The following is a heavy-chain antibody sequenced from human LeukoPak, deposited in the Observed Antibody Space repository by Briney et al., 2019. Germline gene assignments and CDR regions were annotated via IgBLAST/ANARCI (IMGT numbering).Heavy chain of an antibody. J-gene: IGHJ3*02. V-gene: IGHV4-31*03. CDR1: GGSISSGGYY. Sequence: SQTLSLTCTVSGGSISSGGYYWSWIRQHPGKRLEWIGYIYYSGSTYYNPSLKSRVTISVDTSKNQFSLKLSSVTAADTAVYYCARVTYYDYVWGSYRYDAFDIWGQGTMVTVSS. CDR3: ARVTYYDYVWGSYRYDAFDI. D-gene: IGHD3-16*02. CDR2: IYYSGST.